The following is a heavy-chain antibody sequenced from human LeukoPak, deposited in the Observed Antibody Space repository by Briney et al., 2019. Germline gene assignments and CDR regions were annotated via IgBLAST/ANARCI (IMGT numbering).Heavy chain of an antibody. D-gene: IGHD1-26*01. J-gene: IGHJ4*02. Sequence: TGGSLRLSCAASGFTFNSNYMSWVRQAPGKGLEWVSVLYGGDSPYYSASVKGRFTISTDNYKNTLYLQMNSLRAEDTAVYYCARAPGGSYSGAYLDYWGQGTLVTVSS. CDR1: GFTFNSNY. CDR3: ARAPGGSYSGAYLDY. V-gene: IGHV3-66*01. CDR2: LYGGDSP.